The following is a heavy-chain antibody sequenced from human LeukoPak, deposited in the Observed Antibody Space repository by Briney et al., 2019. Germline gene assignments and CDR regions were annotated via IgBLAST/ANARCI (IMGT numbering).Heavy chain of an antibody. J-gene: IGHJ4*02. CDR2: IYYSGST. CDR1: GGSTSSSSYY. CDR3: ARVAAAGNYYFDY. D-gene: IGHD6-13*01. Sequence: SETLSLTCTVSGGSTSSSSYYWGWIRQPPGKGLEWIGSIYYSGSTYYNPSLKSRVTISMDTSKNQFSLKLSSVTAADTGVYFCARVAAAGNYYFDYWGQGTLVTVSS. V-gene: IGHV4-39*07.